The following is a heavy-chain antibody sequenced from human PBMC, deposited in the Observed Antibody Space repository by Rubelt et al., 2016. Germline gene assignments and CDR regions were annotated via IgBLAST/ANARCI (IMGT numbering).Heavy chain of an antibody. CDR2: INGDGRGT. J-gene: IGHJ6*02. CDR3: VRGGVDV. V-gene: IGHV3-74*01. Sequence: EVQLVESGGGLVQPGGSLRLSCAASGFTFSSYWMHWVRQAPGKGLVWVSRINGDGRGTDYADSVKGRFTISRENARNTLYLQMNSLVAEDTATYYCVRGGVDVWGQGTTVTVSS. CDR1: GFTFSSYW.